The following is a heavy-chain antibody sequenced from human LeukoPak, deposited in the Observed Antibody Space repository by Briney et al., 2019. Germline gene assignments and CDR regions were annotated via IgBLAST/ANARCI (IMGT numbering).Heavy chain of an antibody. D-gene: IGHD2-2*01. CDR3: ARRYCSTCPTGHAFDL. J-gene: IGHJ3*01. V-gene: IGHV3-53*01. CDR2: LSSGDNT. CDR1: GFTFSSYS. Sequence: GGSLRLSCAVSGFTFSSYSMNWVRQAPGRGLEWVSALSSGDNTHYADSVNGRFTISRDNSKNTLYLQLNSLRAEDTAVYYCARRYCSTCPTGHAFDLWGQGTMVTVSS.